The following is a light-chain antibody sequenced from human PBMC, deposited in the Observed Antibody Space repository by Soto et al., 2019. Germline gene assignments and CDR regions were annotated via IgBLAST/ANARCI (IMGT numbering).Light chain of an antibody. CDR2: GAS. Sequence: EIVLTQSPGTLSLSPGERATLSCRASQSVSSSYLAWYQQKPGQAPRLLIYGASSRATGIPDRFSGSGSRTDFTLTISRLEPEAFAVYYCQQYGSSPAYTFGQGTKLEIK. V-gene: IGKV3-20*01. CDR1: QSVSSSY. CDR3: QQYGSSPAYT. J-gene: IGKJ2*01.